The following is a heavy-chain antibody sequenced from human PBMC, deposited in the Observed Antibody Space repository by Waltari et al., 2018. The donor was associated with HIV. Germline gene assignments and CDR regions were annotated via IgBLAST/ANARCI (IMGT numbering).Heavy chain of an antibody. D-gene: IGHD3-3*01. CDR1: GYTFTSYG. V-gene: IGHV1-18*01. CDR2: ISAYNANT. CDR3: ATSITIFGVDPQYYYYGMDV. J-gene: IGHJ6*02. Sequence: QVQLVQSGAEVKKPGASVKVSCKASGYTFTSYGISWVRQAPGQGLEWMGWISAYNANTNYAQKLQGRVTMTTDTSTSTAYMELRSLRSDDTAVYYCATSITIFGVDPQYYYYGMDVWGQGTTVTVSS.